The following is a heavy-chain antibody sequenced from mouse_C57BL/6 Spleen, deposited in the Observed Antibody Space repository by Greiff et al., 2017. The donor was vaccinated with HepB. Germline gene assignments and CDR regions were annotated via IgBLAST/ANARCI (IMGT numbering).Heavy chain of an antibody. CDR1: GYTFTSYW. CDR2: IDPSDSYT. Sequence: QVQLQQSGAELVMPGASVKLSCKASGYTFTSYWMHWVKQRPGQGLEWIGEIDPSDSYTNYNQKFKGKSTLTVDKSSSTAYMQLSSLTSEDSAVYYCAIYYYGSSYHWYFDVWGTGTTVTVSS. V-gene: IGHV1-69*01. CDR3: AIYYYGSSYHWYFDV. J-gene: IGHJ1*03. D-gene: IGHD1-1*01.